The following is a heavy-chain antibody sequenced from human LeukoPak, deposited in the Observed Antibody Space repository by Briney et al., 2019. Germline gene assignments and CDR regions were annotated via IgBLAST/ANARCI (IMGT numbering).Heavy chain of an antibody. CDR3: ARERPGTNFDP. D-gene: IGHD2-2*01. J-gene: IGHJ5*02. V-gene: IGHV1-69*13. CDR1: GYTFTSYY. Sequence: GASVRVSCKASGYTFTSYYMHWVRQAPGQGLEWMGGIIPIFGTANYAQKFQGRVTITADESTSTAYMELSSLRSEDTAVYYCARERPGTNFDPWGQGTLVTVSS. CDR2: IIPIFGTA.